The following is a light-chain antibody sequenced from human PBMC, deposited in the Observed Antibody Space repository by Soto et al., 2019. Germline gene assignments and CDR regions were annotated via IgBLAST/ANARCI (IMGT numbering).Light chain of an antibody. CDR2: SVS. V-gene: IGKV1-12*01. CDR3: QQANGFPVA. Sequence: DIQMTQSPSSVSASLGDRVTITCRASQGVSGWLAWYQQKPGKAPKLLIYSVSSLQSGVPARFSGSGSGTDFALTISSLQPDDFATYYCQQANGFPVAFGGGTRVEIK. CDR1: QGVSGW. J-gene: IGKJ4*01.